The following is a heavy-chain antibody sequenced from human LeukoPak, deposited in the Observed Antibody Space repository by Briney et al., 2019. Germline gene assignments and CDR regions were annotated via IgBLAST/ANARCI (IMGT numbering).Heavy chain of an antibody. Sequence: LETLSLTCAVYGGSFSGYYWSWIRQPPGKGLEWIGEINHSGSTNYNPSLKSRVTISVDTSKNQFSLKLSSVTAADTAVYYCAREGGYSYGPADYWGQGTLVTVSS. CDR1: GGSFSGYY. J-gene: IGHJ4*02. D-gene: IGHD5-18*01. V-gene: IGHV4-34*01. CDR3: AREGGYSYGPADY. CDR2: INHSGST.